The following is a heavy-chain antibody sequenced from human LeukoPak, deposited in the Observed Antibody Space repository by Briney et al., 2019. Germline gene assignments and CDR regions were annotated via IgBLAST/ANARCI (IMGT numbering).Heavy chain of an antibody. CDR3: AKGYSSLHY. J-gene: IGHJ4*02. Sequence: PGRSLRLSCAASGFTFSSYGMHWVRQAPGKGLEWVAVISYDGSNKYYADSVKGRFTISRDNSKNTLYLQMNSLRAEDTAVYYCAKGYSSLHYWGQGTLVTVSS. CDR2: ISYDGSNK. CDR1: GFTFSSYG. V-gene: IGHV3-30*18. D-gene: IGHD6-6*01.